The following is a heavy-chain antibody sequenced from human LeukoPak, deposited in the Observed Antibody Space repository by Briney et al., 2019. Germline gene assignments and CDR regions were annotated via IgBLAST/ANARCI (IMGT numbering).Heavy chain of an antibody. V-gene: IGHV4-34*01. J-gene: IGHJ4*02. Sequence: SETLSLTCAVYGGSFSGYYWSWIRQPPGKGLEWIGEINHSGSTNYNPSLKSRVTISVDTSKNQFSLKLSSVTAADTAVYYCARDRSRFHYDSSGPFDYWGQGTLVTISS. D-gene: IGHD3-22*01. CDR3: ARDRSRFHYDSSGPFDY. CDR2: INHSGST. CDR1: GGSFSGYY.